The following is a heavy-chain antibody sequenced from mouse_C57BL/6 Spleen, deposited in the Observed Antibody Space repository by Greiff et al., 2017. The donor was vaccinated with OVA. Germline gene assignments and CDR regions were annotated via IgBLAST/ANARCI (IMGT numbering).Heavy chain of an antibody. V-gene: IGHV1-15*01. CDR2: IDPETGGT. D-gene: IGHD1-1*01. Sequence: QVQLQQSGAELVRPGASVTLSCKASGYTFTDYEMHWVKQTPVHGLEWIGAIDPETGGTAYNQTFKGKAILTADQSSSTAYMELRSLTSEDSAVYYCTLRRFAYWGQGTLVTVSA. J-gene: IGHJ3*01. CDR3: TLRRFAY. CDR1: GYTFTDYE.